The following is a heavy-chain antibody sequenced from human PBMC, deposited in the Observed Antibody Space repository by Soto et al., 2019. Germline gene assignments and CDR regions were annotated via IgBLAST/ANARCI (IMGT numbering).Heavy chain of an antibody. CDR2: ISSSSSYI. J-gene: IGHJ4*02. Sequence: VQLVESGGGLVKPGGSLRLSCAASGFTFSSYSMNWIRQAPGKGLEWVSSISSSSSYIYYADSVKGRFTISRDNAKNSLYLQMNSLRAEDTAVYYCARDSRFLIDYWGQGTLVTVSS. D-gene: IGHD3-3*01. CDR3: ARDSRFLIDY. V-gene: IGHV3-21*01. CDR1: GFTFSSYS.